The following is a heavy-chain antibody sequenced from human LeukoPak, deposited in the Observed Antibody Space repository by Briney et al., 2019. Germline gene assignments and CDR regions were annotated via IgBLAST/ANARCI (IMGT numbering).Heavy chain of an antibody. CDR1: GFTFSSYS. J-gene: IGHJ3*02. Sequence: PGGSLRLSCAASGFTFSSYSMNWVRQAPGKGLEWVSYISSSSSTIYYADSVKGRFTISRDNAKNSLYLQMNSLRAEDTAVYYCARDLPHSSGPRSGAFDIWGQGTMVTVSS. D-gene: IGHD6-19*01. V-gene: IGHV3-48*04. CDR2: ISSSSSTI. CDR3: ARDLPHSSGPRSGAFDI.